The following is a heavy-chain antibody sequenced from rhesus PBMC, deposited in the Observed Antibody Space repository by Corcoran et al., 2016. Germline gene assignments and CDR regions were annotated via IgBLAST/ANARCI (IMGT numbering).Heavy chain of an antibody. CDR2: IGGRYRNP. V-gene: IGHV4-165*02. D-gene: IGHD3-16*01. CDR3: SRFGSYYPNFDF. J-gene: IGHJ4*01. Sequence: QVQLQESGPGLVKPSETLSPTCAVSGGSISGYFWNWIRQPPGKGLEWIGYIGGRYRNPYYNSSLHSRVTISTDTSKHQFSLELSSVAAADTAVYYCSRFGSYYPNFDFWGQGVLVTVSS. CDR1: GGSISGYF.